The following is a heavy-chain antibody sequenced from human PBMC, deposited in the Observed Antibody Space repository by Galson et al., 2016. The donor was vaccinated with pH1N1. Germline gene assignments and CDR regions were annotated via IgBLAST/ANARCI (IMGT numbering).Heavy chain of an antibody. CDR2: SYDGTYK. CDR3: ARAPPTFNNRGWAFDV. D-gene: IGHD1/OR15-1a*01. Sequence: SYDGTYKYYGDSVKGRFTISRDNSKNTVHLQMNSLRADDTAVYYCARAPPTFNNRGWAFDVWGQGTMVSVSS. V-gene: IGHV3-30*03. J-gene: IGHJ3*01.